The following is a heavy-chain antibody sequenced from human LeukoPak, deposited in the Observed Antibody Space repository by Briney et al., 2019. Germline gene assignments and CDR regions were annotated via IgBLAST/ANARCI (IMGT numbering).Heavy chain of an antibody. Sequence: PGGSLRLSCATSGFTFSSYSMNWVRQAPGKGLEWVSSIRSSSSYTYYPDSVKGRFTISRDNAKNPLYLQMNSLRAEDTAVYYCARDQESMGIVATPYWYFDLWGRGTLVTVSS. CDR1: GFTFSSYS. J-gene: IGHJ2*01. D-gene: IGHD5-12*01. CDR2: IRSSSSYT. V-gene: IGHV3-21*01. CDR3: ARDQESMGIVATPYWYFDL.